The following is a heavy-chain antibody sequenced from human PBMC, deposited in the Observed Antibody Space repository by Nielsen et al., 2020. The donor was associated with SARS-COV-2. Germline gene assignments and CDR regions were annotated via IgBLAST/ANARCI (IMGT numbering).Heavy chain of an antibody. CDR1: GFTFSSYG. V-gene: IGHV3-33*01. J-gene: IGHJ4*02. Sequence: GESLKISCAASGFTFSSYGMHWVRQAPGKGLDWVAVIWYDGSNKYYADSVKGRFTISRDNSKNTLYLQMNSLRAEDTAVYYCARESLLGDPIGQYFDYWGQGTLVTVSS. CDR3: ARESLLGDPIGQYFDY. CDR2: IWYDGSNK. D-gene: IGHD4-17*01.